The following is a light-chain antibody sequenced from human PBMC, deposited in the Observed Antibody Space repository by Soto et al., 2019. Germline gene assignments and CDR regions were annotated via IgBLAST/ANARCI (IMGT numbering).Light chain of an antibody. CDR2: GAS. V-gene: IGKV3-15*01. CDR3: QQYDNWPPYT. CDR1: QSVSSN. Sequence: EIVMTQSPATLSVFSGERATLSCRASQSVSSNLAWYQHKPGQSPRLLIYGASTRVTGIPARFSGSGSGTEFSLTISSLQSEDFAIYYCQQYDNWPPYTFGQGTKLQIK. J-gene: IGKJ2*01.